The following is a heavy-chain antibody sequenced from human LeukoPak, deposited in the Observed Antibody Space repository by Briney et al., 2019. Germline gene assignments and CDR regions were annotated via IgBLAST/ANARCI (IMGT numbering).Heavy chain of an antibody. Sequence: GGSLRLSCAASGFTFSSSAMSWVRQVPGKGLEWVSGISASGGSTSYADSVRGRFTISRDNSKNTLYVQMNSLRDEDTAVYYCAKDVDGYSYGPLDYWGQGTLVTVSS. D-gene: IGHD5-18*01. CDR3: AKDVDGYSYGPLDY. CDR1: GFTFSSSA. V-gene: IGHV3-23*01. J-gene: IGHJ4*02. CDR2: ISASGGST.